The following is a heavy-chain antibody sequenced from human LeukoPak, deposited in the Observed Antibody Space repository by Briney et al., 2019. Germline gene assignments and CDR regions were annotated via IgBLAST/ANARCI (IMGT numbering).Heavy chain of an antibody. D-gene: IGHD2-15*01. V-gene: IGHV3-7*01. CDR1: GFTFSNYW. Sequence: PGGSLRLSCVASGFTFSNYWMSWVRQAPGKGLEWVANIKQDGSEKYYVDSVKGRFTISRDNAKNSLYLQMNSLRAEDTAVYYCARVLAADDAFDIWGQGTMVTVSS. CDR3: ARVLAADDAFDI. J-gene: IGHJ3*02. CDR2: IKQDGSEK.